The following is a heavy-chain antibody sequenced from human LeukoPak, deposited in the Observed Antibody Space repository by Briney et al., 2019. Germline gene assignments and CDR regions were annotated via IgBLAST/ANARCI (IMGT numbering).Heavy chain of an antibody. CDR2: ISYDGSNE. J-gene: IGHJ5*02. CDR3: AKSGKYTSGPPRWFDP. D-gene: IGHD6-19*01. CDR1: GFTFSTYG. Sequence: GGSLRLSCEASGFTFSTYGMHWVRQAPGKGLEWVALISYDGSNEYYADSVKGRFTISRDNSKNTLYLQMNSLRAEDTAVYYCAKSGKYTSGPPRWFDPWGQGTLVTVSS. V-gene: IGHV3-30*18.